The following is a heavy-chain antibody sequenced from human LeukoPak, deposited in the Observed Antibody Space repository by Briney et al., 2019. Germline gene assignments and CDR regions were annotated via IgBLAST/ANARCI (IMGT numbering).Heavy chain of an antibody. V-gene: IGHV4-59*01. CDR3: ARRTRAYYYDSSGYFDP. CDR1: GGSISSYY. CDR2: IYYSGST. Sequence: SETLSLTCTVSGGSISSYYWSWIRQPPGKGLEWIGYIYYSGSTNYNPSLKSRVTISVDTSKNQFSLKLSSVTAADTAVYYCARRTRAYYYDSSGYFDPWGQGALVTVSS. J-gene: IGHJ5*02. D-gene: IGHD3-22*01.